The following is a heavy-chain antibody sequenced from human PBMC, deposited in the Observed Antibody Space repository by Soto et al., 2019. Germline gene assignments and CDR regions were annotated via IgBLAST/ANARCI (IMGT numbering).Heavy chain of an antibody. D-gene: IGHD3-10*01. CDR3: ARDCGSRSCMEFDC. CDR2: IDPSDSYT. Sequence: GESLKISCKGSGYSFTTYWINWVRQMPGKGLEWMGRIDPSDSYTNYSPSFQGHVTISADKSISTAYLQWSSLKASDTAMYYCARDCGSRSCMEFDCWGRGTLVSVSS. V-gene: IGHV5-10-1*01. J-gene: IGHJ4*02. CDR1: GYSFTTYW.